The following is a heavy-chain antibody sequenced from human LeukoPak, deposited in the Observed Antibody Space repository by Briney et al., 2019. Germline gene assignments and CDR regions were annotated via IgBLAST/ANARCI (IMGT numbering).Heavy chain of an antibody. CDR1: GYTLTELS. Sequence: VASVKVSCKVSGYTLTELSMHWVRQAPGKGLEWMGGFDPEDGETIYAQKFQGRVTMTEDTSTDTAYMELSSLRSEDTAVYYCATDRLFMVGATEANDAFDIWGQGTMVTVSS. D-gene: IGHD1-26*01. CDR3: ATDRLFMVGATEANDAFDI. CDR2: FDPEDGET. V-gene: IGHV1-24*01. J-gene: IGHJ3*02.